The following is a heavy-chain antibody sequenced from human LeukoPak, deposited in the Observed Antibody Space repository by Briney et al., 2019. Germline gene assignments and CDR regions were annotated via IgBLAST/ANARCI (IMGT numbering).Heavy chain of an antibody. V-gene: IGHV4-59*12. CDR3: ARNGDYSMDV. D-gene: IGHD2-8*01. Sequence: SETLSLTCTVSGGSISSYYWSWIRQPPGKGLEWIGYIYYSGSTNYNPSLKSRVTISVDKSKNQFSLKVNSVTAADTAIYYCARNGDYSMDVWGKGTTVTVSS. CDR1: GGSISSYY. J-gene: IGHJ6*03. CDR2: IYYSGST.